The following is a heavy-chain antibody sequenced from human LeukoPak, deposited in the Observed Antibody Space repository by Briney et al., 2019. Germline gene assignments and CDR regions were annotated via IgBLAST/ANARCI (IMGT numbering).Heavy chain of an antibody. CDR1: GFTFSSYA. CDR2: ISYDGSNT. V-gene: IGHV3-30*18. CDR3: AKGSHRSGWPGDWLDP. J-gene: IGHJ5*02. D-gene: IGHD6-19*01. Sequence: PGGSLRLSCAASGFTFSSYAMSWVRQAPGKGLEWVAVISYDGSNTYYADSVKGRFTISRDNSKNTLYLQMNSLRAEDTAVYYCAKGSHRSGWPGDWLDPWGQGTLVTVSA.